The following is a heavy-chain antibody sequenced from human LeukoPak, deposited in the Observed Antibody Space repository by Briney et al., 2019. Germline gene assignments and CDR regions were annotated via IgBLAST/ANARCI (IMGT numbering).Heavy chain of an antibody. CDR3: ARTGYCSSTSCFPYYYYGMDV. D-gene: IGHD2-2*01. CDR1: GYTFTSYG. V-gene: IGHV1-18*01. CDR2: ISAYNGNT. Sequence: GASVKVSYKASGYTFTSYGISWVRQAPGQGLEWMGWISAYNGNTNYAQKLQGRVTMTTDTSTSTAYMELRSLRSDDTAVYYCARTGYCSSTSCFPYYYYGMDVWGQGTTVTVSS. J-gene: IGHJ6*02.